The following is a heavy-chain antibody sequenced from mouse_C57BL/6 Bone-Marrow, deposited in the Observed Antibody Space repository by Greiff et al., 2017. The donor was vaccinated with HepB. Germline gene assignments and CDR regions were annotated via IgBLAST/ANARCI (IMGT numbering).Heavy chain of an antibody. D-gene: IGHD2-3*01. Sequence: EVQRVESGGGLVQPGGSLSLSCAASGFTFTDYYMSWVRQPPGKALEWLGFIRNKANGYTTEYSASVKGRFTISRDNSQSILYLQKNALRAEDSATYYCARYFGQYDCYSVAYWGQGTLVTVSA. CDR1: GFTFTDYY. CDR3: ARYFGQYDCYSVAY. V-gene: IGHV7-3*01. J-gene: IGHJ3*01. CDR2: IRNKANGYTT.